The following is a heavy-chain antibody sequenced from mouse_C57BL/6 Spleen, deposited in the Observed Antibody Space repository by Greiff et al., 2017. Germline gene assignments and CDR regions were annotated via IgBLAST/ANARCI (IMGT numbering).Heavy chain of an antibody. CDR2: IYPGVGDT. J-gene: IGHJ4*01. CDR1: GYAFSSSW. Sequence: VQLQQSGPELVKPGASVKISCKASGYAFSSSWMNWVKQRPGKGLEWIGRIYPGVGDTNYNGKFKGKSTLTADKSSGTAYMQLSSLTSEDSAVYFCARGAYYSNWYAMDYWGQGTSVTVSS. CDR3: ARGAYYSNWYAMDY. D-gene: IGHD2-5*01. V-gene: IGHV1-82*01.